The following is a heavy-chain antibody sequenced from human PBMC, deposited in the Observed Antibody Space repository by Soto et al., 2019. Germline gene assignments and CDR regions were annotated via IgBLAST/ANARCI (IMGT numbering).Heavy chain of an antibody. Sequence: KTSETLSLTCTVSGGSISSGDYYWSWIRQPPGKGLEWIGYIYYSGSTYYNPSLKSRVTISVDTSKNQFSLKLSSVTAADTAVYYCARDGRYYSSGWLGRENGFAFDIWGQGTMVTVSS. CDR1: GGSISSGDYY. J-gene: IGHJ3*02. D-gene: IGHD6-19*01. V-gene: IGHV4-30-4*01. CDR3: ARDGRYYSSGWLGRENGFAFDI. CDR2: IYYSGST.